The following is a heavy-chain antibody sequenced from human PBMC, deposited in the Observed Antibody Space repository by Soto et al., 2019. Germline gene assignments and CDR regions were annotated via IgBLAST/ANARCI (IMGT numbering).Heavy chain of an antibody. CDR3: ARMGLHLGELSRNWFDP. CDR1: GRCINSGEFY. D-gene: IGHD3-16*02. CDR2: NYSSGRT. J-gene: IGHJ5*02. Sequence: QVQLQESGPGLGKASQNLSLTCRLFGRCINSGEFYWDWISQSPGKGLGWIGYNYSSGRTHYNPSLKSRLNISLDTSNNLLSLRLTSVTAADTAVYYCARMGLHLGELSRNWFDPWGRGTLVTVSS. V-gene: IGHV4-31*03.